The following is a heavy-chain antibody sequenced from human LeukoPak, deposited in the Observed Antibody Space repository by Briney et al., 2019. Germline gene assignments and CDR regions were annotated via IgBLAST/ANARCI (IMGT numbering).Heavy chain of an antibody. CDR3: ARDEHQFYHSSTGRFDY. J-gene: IGHJ4*02. V-gene: IGHV3-7*04. CDR2: IKQGASEE. Sequence: QPGGSLRLSCAASGFTFSYYWMGWVRQAPGKGLEWVANIKQGASEEYYVDSVKGRFTISRDNAKNSLYLQMDSLRAEDAAVYYCARDEHQFYHSSTGRFDYWGQGTPVTVSS. CDR1: GFTFSYYW. D-gene: IGHD2-8*02.